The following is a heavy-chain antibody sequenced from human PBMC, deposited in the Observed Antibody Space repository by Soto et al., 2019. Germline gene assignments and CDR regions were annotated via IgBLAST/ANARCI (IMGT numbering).Heavy chain of an antibody. V-gene: IGHV3-30-3*01. J-gene: IGHJ6*02. CDR2: ISYDGSNK. Sequence: PGGSLRLSCAASGFTFSSYAMHWVRQAPGKGLEWVAVISYDGSNKYYADSVKGRFTISRDNSKNTLYLQMNSLRAEDTAVYYWARDRWGYCSSTSCHHYYGMDVWGQGTTVTVSS. CDR1: GFTFSSYA. D-gene: IGHD2-2*01. CDR3: ARDRWGYCSSTSCHHYYGMDV.